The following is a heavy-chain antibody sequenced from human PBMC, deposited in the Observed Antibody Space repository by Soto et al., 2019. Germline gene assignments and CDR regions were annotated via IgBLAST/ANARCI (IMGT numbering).Heavy chain of an antibody. CDR1: GGTFSRHS. CDR3: ERDLTCVRRS. CDR2: IIPIFDAT. J-gene: IGHJ4*02. V-gene: IGHV1-69*01. Sequence: QVQMVQSGAEVKKPGSSARVSCKVSGGTFSRHSISWVRQAPVQGLEWMGAIIPIFDATQYAQKFQGRLTITADESTTKFHIDLIGRRPEDTAIYYCERDLTCVRRSWGQGTLVTVS.